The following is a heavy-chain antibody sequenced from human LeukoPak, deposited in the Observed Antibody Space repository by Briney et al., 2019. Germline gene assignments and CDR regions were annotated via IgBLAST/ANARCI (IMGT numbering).Heavy chain of an antibody. CDR3: ARGRVAVAGRVVNWFDP. J-gene: IGHJ5*02. Sequence: PSETLSLTCAVYGGSFSGYYWSWIRQPPGKGLEWIGEINHSGSTNYNPSLKSRVTISVDTSKNQFSLKLSSVTAADTAVYCCARGRVAVAGRVVNWFDPWGQGTLVTVSS. V-gene: IGHV4-34*01. D-gene: IGHD6-19*01. CDR1: GGSFSGYY. CDR2: INHSGST.